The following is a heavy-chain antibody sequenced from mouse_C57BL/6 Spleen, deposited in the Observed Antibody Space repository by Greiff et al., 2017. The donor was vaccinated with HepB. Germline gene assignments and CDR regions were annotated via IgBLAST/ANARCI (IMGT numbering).Heavy chain of an antibody. CDR2: IYPGDGDT. CDR1: GYAFSSYW. Sequence: LEESGAELVKPGASVKISCKASGYAFSSYWMNWVKQRPGKGLEWIGQIYPGDGDTNYNGKFKGKATLTADKSSSTAYMQLSSLTSEDSAVYFCARPTGPYYAMDYWGQGTSVTVSS. D-gene: IGHD4-1*01. CDR3: ARPTGPYYAMDY. J-gene: IGHJ4*01. V-gene: IGHV1-80*01.